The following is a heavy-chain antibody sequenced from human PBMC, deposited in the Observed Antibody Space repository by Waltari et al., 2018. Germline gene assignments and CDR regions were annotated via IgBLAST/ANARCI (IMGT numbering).Heavy chain of an antibody. CDR1: GGSITSNRHY. Sequence: QLQLQESGPGLLKPSETLSLTCTVSGGSITSNRHYWGWIRQPPGQGLEWIGTISYTGATYSSPSLKGRVAISRDTSKNQLSLTLGSVTAADTALYYCATYIGASVGTAAFDVWGQGTMVTVSS. D-gene: IGHD5-12*01. J-gene: IGHJ3*01. CDR3: ATYIGASVGTAAFDV. CDR2: ISYTGAT. V-gene: IGHV4-39*01.